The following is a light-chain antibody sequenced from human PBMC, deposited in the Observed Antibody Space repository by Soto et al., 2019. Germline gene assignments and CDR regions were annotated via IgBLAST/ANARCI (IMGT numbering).Light chain of an antibody. Sequence: EIVLTQSPATLSLSPGERATLSCRASQSVSSYLAWYQQKPGQAPRLLIYDASNRATGIPARFSGSGSGTDFTLTISYLEPEDFALYYCQQYGSSLTFGLGTKVDIK. CDR3: QQYGSSLT. CDR2: DAS. J-gene: IGKJ1*01. CDR1: QSVSSY. V-gene: IGKV3-11*01.